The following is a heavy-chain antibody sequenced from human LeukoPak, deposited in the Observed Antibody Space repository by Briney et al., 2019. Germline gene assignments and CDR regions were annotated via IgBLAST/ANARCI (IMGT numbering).Heavy chain of an antibody. CDR3: ARHDYGATRDY. CDR1: GGSISSYY. Sequence: AETLSLTCSVSGGSISSYYWSWIRQPPGKGLEWIGYIHYSGSTNYNPSLKSRVTISVDTSKNQFSLKVSSVTAADTAVYYCARHDYGATRDYWGRGTLVTVSS. V-gene: IGHV4-59*01. J-gene: IGHJ4*02. D-gene: IGHD4-17*01. CDR2: IHYSGST.